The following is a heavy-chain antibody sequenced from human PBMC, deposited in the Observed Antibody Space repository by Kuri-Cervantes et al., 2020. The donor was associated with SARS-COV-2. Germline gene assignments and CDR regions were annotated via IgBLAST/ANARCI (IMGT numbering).Heavy chain of an antibody. J-gene: IGHJ6*03. CDR3: AKDGSPSYYYYMDV. CDR1: GFTFDDYG. Sequence: GESLKISCAASGFTFDDYGMSWVRQAPGKGLEWVSGINWNGGSTGYADSVKGRFTISRDNAKNSLYLQMNSLRAEDTALYYCAKDGSPSYYYYMDVWGKGTTVTVSS. CDR2: INWNGGST. V-gene: IGHV3-20*04. D-gene: IGHD2-2*03.